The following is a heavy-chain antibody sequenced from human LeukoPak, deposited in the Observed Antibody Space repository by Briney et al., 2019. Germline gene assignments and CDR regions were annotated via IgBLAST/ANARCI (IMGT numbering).Heavy chain of an antibody. J-gene: IGHJ6*03. CDR3: ARGDYGSGSHYYYYYYYMDV. V-gene: IGHV1-2*02. Sequence: ASVKVSCKASGYTFTGYYMHWVRQAPGQGLEWMGWINPNSGGTNYAQKFQGRVTMTRDTSISTAYMELSRLRSDDTAVCYCARGDYGSGSHYYYYYYYMDVWGKGTTVTISS. CDR2: INPNSGGT. D-gene: IGHD3-10*01. CDR1: GYTFTGYY.